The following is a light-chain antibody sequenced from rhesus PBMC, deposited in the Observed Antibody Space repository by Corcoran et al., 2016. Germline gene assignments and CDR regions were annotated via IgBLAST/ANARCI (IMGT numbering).Light chain of an antibody. Sequence: DIQMTQSPSSLSASVGDTVTITCRASQTIASWLVWYPQKPGKAPKLLIYKASTLQSGVPSRFTGSGSGTDFPLTISRLQSEDFATYYCQQYSSSPTFGGGTKVEIK. V-gene: IGKV1-22*01. CDR1: QTIASW. CDR2: KAS. CDR3: QQYSSSPT. J-gene: IGKJ4*01.